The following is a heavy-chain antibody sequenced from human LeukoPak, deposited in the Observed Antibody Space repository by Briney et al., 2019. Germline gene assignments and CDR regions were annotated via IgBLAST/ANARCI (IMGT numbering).Heavy chain of an antibody. CDR2: IYYSGST. Sequence: SETLSLTCTVSGGSISSYYWSWIRQPPGKGLEWIGYIYYSGSTYYNPSLKSRVTISVDTSKNQFSLKLSSVTAADTAVYYCARDRNGDYDLSPPTWIYYYGMDVWGQGTTVTVSS. CDR1: GGSISSYY. CDR3: ARDRNGDYDLSPPTWIYYYGMDV. D-gene: IGHD4-17*01. V-gene: IGHV4-59*12. J-gene: IGHJ6*02.